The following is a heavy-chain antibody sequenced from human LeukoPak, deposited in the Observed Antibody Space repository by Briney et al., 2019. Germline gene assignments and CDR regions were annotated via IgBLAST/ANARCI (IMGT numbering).Heavy chain of an antibody. CDR2: ISYDGSNK. V-gene: IGHV3-30-3*01. J-gene: IGHJ4*02. Sequence: PGGSLRLSCAASGFTFSSYAMHWVRQAPGKGLEWVAVISYDGSNKYYADSVKGRFTISRDNSKNTLYLQMNSLRAEDTAVYYCARDQSPTRWVQFDWLLPDYWGQGTLVTVSS. CDR1: GFTFSSYA. CDR3: ARDQSPTRWVQFDWLLPDY. D-gene: IGHD3-9*01.